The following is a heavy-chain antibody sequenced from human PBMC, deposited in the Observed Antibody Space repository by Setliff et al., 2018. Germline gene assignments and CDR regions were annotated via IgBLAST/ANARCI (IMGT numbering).Heavy chain of an antibody. CDR1: GYSFTTYW. Sequence: PGESLKISCKASGYSFTTYWIAWVRQMPGKGLEWMGVIYPGDYDTSYSPSFQGRVTISVDKSINTAYLQWSSLKASDTAMYYCARALASAGTVYFDYWGQGTLVTVSS. J-gene: IGHJ4*02. CDR2: IYPGDYDT. CDR3: ARALASAGTVYFDY. V-gene: IGHV5-51*01. D-gene: IGHD6-13*01.